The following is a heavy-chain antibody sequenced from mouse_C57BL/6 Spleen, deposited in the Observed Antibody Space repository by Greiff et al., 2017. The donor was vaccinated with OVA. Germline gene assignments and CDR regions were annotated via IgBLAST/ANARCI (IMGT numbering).Heavy chain of an antibody. Sequence: EVQLQQSGPELVKPGASVKISCKASGYTFTDYYMNWVKQSHGKSLEWIGDINPNNGGTSYNQKFKGKATLTVDKSSSTAYMELRSLTSEDSAVYYCARELGPIYYGYGEDYFDYWGQGTTLTVSS. CDR2: INPNNGGT. CDR3: ARELGPIYYGYGEDYFDY. V-gene: IGHV1-26*01. J-gene: IGHJ2*01. D-gene: IGHD2-2*01. CDR1: GYTFTDYY.